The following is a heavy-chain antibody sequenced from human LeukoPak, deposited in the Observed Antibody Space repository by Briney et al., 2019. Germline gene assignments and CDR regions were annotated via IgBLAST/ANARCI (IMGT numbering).Heavy chain of an antibody. V-gene: IGHV1-18*01. CDR2: ISGYNGNT. CDR3: ARDGVYGGNSDAFDT. Sequence: GASVQVSCKASGYTFTSYGISWVRQAPGQGLEWMGWISGYNGNTNYAQKLQGRVTLTTDTSTSTAYMELWSLRSDDTAVYYCARDGVYGGNSDAFDTWGQGTMVTVSS. J-gene: IGHJ3*02. D-gene: IGHD4-23*01. CDR1: GYTFTSYG.